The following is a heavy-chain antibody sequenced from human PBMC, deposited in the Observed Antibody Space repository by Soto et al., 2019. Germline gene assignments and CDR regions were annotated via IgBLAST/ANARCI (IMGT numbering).Heavy chain of an antibody. CDR1: GYTFSRYG. CDR2: INGNNGHT. Sequence: QVQLVQSGAEVRKPGASVKVSCKTSGYTFSRYGITWVRQAPGQGLEWMGWINGNNGHTIYAINLEDRLTITTDTPTSTVYMELRSLKSDDTAVYYCARERKWEPLPYWGQGTLVTVSS. J-gene: IGHJ4*02. D-gene: IGHD1-26*01. CDR3: ARERKWEPLPY. V-gene: IGHV1-18*01.